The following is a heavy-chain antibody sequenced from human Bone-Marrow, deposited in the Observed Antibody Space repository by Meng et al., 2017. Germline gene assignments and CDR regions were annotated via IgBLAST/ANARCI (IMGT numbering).Heavy chain of an antibody. CDR2: ISSSGSTI. CDR1: GFTFSSYE. D-gene: IGHD3-10*01. J-gene: IGHJ6*02. CDR3: ARGITMVRGVIFIYYYYGMDV. V-gene: IGHV3-48*03. Sequence: GESLKISCAASGFTFSSYEMNWVRQAPGKGLEWVSYISSSGSTIYYADSVKGRFTISRDNAKNSLHLQMNSLRAEDTAVYYCARGITMVRGVIFIYYYYGMDVWGQGTTVTVSS.